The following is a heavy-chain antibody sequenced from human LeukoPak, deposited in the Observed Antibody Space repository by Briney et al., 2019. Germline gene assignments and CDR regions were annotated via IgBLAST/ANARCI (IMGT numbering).Heavy chain of an antibody. CDR3: ARAISQLVRV. CDR1: GGSFSGYY. D-gene: IGHD6-6*01. CDR2: INHSGST. Sequence: SETLSLTCAVYGGSFSGYYWSWIRQPPGKGLEWIGEINHSGSTNYNPSLKSRVTISVDTSKNQFSLKLSSVTAADTAVYYCARAISQLVRVWGQGTLVTVSS. J-gene: IGHJ4*02. V-gene: IGHV4-34*01.